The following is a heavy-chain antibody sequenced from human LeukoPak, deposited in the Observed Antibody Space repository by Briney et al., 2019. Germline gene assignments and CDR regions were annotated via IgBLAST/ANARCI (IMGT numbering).Heavy chain of an antibody. CDR3: AKYQNQYSGSFPTDY. Sequence: PGGSLRLSCEASGFTFSTYNMNWVRQAPGKRLEWVSSITSSSSYAFYADSVKGRFTISRDTSKNTLYLQMNSLRAEDTAVYYCAKYQNQYSGSFPTDYWGQGTLVTVSS. CDR2: ITSSSSYA. J-gene: IGHJ4*02. D-gene: IGHD1-26*01. V-gene: IGHV3-21*04. CDR1: GFTFSTYN.